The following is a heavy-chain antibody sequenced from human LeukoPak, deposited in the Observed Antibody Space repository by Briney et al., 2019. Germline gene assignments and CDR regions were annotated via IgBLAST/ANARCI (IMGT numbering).Heavy chain of an antibody. CDR3: AKDSGKGYCSGGSCYFDAFDI. D-gene: IGHD2-15*01. Sequence: GGSLRLSCAASGFTFSSYAMSWVRQAPGKGLDWVSSISGSDGSTFYADSVEGRFTISRDNSKNTLYLQMNSLRAEDTAVYYCAKDSGKGYCSGGSCYFDAFDIWGQGTMVTVSS. V-gene: IGHV3-23*01. CDR2: ISGSDGST. J-gene: IGHJ3*02. CDR1: GFTFSSYA.